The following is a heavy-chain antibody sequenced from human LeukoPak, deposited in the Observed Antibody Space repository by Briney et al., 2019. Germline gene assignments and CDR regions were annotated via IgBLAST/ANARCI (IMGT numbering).Heavy chain of an antibody. Sequence: GGSLRLSCAASGFTFDDYAMHWVRQAPGKGLEWVSGISWNSGSIGYADSVKGRFTISRDNAKNSLYLQMNSLRAEDTALYYCAKVKAHYYGSGSYVYFDYWGQGTLVTVSS. J-gene: IGHJ4*02. V-gene: IGHV3-9*01. CDR1: GFTFDDYA. CDR3: AKVKAHYYGSGSYVYFDY. CDR2: ISWNSGSI. D-gene: IGHD3-10*01.